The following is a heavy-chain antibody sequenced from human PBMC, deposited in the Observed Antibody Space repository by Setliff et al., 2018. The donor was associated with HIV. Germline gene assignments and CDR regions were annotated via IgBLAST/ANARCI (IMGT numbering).Heavy chain of an antibody. J-gene: IGHJ6*02. V-gene: IGHV4-34*01. CDR3: ARGSNDVSWGVYYYYGMDV. Sequence: SETLSLTCGVSGGSFSGHYWTWIRRPPGKGLEWIGEVDQSGSINYNPSLKSRATISLDTTKSHFSLRLTSVTAADTAVYYCARGSNDVSWGVYYYYGMDVWGQGTAVTVSS. CDR2: VDQSGSI. D-gene: IGHD3-10*01. CDR1: GGSFSGHY.